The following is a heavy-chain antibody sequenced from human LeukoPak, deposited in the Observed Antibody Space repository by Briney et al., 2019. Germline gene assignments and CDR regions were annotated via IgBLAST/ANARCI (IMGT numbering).Heavy chain of an antibody. CDR1: GGTFSSYA. D-gene: IGHD4/OR15-4a*01. CDR3: ARGAATTSYGGFDP. J-gene: IGHJ5*02. Sequence: SVKVSCKASGGTFSSYAISWVRQAPGQGLEWMGRINPNSGGTNYAQKFQGKVTMTRDTSISTAYMELSRLRSDDTAVYYCARGAATTSYGGFDPWGQGTLVTVSS. V-gene: IGHV1-2*06. CDR2: INPNSGGT.